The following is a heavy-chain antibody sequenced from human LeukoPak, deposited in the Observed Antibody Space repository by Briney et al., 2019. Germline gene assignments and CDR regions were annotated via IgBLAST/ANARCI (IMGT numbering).Heavy chain of an antibody. Sequence: GGSLTLSCAASGFTFSSYRMNWLRQAPGKGLEWVSSISSSSSYIYYADSVKGRFTISRDNAKNSLYLQMNSLRAEDTAVYYCARGLFGVLMVYATFDYWGQGTLVTVSS. CDR2: ISSSSSYI. CDR3: ARGLFGVLMVYATFDY. CDR1: GFTFSSYR. V-gene: IGHV3-21*06. D-gene: IGHD2-8*01. J-gene: IGHJ4*02.